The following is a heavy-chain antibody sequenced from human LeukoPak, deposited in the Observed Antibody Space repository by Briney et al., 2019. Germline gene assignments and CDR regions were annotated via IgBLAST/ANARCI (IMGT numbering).Heavy chain of an antibody. V-gene: IGHV3-48*01. CDR3: ATEKGDSPDY. D-gene: IGHD2-21*01. J-gene: IGHJ4*02. CDR2: ISSSSTTI. CDR1: GFPFSSYS. Sequence: GGSLRLSCAASGFPFSSYSMNWVRQAPGKGLEWVSYISSSSTTIYYADSVKGRFTISRDNSKNTLYLQMHSLRAEDTAVYYCATEKGDSPDYWGQGTLVTVSS.